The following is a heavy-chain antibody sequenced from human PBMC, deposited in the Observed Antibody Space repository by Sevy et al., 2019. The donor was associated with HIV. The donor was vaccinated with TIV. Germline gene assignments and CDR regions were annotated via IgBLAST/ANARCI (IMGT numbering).Heavy chain of an antibody. CDR2: ISSSGSTI. CDR1: GFTFSDYY. V-gene: IGHV3-11*01. CDR3: ARDRNSGSYAYYYYYGMDV. Sequence: GGSLRLSCAASGFTFSDYYMSWIRQAPGEGLEWVSYISSSGSTIYYADSVKGRFTISRDNAKNSLYLQMNSLRAEDTAVYYCARDRNSGSYAYYYYYGMDVWGQGTTVTVSS. J-gene: IGHJ6*02. D-gene: IGHD1-26*01.